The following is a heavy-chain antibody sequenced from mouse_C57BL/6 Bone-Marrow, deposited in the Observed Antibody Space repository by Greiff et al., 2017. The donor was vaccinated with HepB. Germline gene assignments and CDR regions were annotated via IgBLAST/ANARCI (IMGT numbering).Heavy chain of an antibody. Sequence: VKLMESGPELVKPGASVKLSCKASGYTFTSYDINWVKQRPGQGLEWIGWIYPRDGSTKYNEKFKGKATLTVDTSSSTAYMELHSLTSEDSAVYFCAKRKLTGTLYWYFDVWGTGTTVTVSS. V-gene: IGHV1-85*01. CDR1: GYTFTSYD. D-gene: IGHD4-1*01. CDR2: IYPRDGST. CDR3: AKRKLTGTLYWYFDV. J-gene: IGHJ1*03.